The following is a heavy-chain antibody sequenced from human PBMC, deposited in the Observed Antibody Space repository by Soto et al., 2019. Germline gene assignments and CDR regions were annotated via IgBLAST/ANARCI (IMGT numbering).Heavy chain of an antibody. V-gene: IGHV4-34*01. D-gene: IGHD3-10*01. CDR1: GGSFSGYY. CDR2: INHSGST. Sequence: SETLSLTCAVYGGSFSGYYWSWIRQPPGKGLEWIGEINHSGSTNYNPSLKSRVTISVDTSKNQFSLKLSSVTAADTAVYYCARDGSGSYYKYYFDYWGQGTLVTV. J-gene: IGHJ4*02. CDR3: ARDGSGSYYKYYFDY.